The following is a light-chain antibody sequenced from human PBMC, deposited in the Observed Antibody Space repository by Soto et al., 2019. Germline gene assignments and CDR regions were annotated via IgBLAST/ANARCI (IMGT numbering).Light chain of an antibody. CDR2: DVS. V-gene: IGLV2-14*03. J-gene: IGLJ2*01. Sequence: QSALTQPASVSGSPGQSITISCTGTSSDVGGYNYVSWYQRHPGKAPKLMIFDVSNRPSGVSNRFSGSKSGNTASLTISGLQAEDEADYYCSSYTSSSTVFGGGTKLTVL. CDR1: SSDVGGYNY. CDR3: SSYTSSSTV.